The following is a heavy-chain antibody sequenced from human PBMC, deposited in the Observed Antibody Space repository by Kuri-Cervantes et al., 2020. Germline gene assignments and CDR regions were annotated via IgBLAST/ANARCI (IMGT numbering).Heavy chain of an antibody. CDR2: IIPILGIA. Sequence: SVKVSCKASGGTFSSYTISWVRQAPGQGLEWMGRIIPILGIANYAQKFQGRVTITADKSTSTAYMELSSLRSEDTAVYYCARDCSSTSCYYYYYGMDVWGQGTTVTVSS. V-gene: IGHV1-69*04. CDR3: ARDCSSTSCYYYYYGMDV. D-gene: IGHD2-2*01. J-gene: IGHJ6*02. CDR1: GGTFSSYT.